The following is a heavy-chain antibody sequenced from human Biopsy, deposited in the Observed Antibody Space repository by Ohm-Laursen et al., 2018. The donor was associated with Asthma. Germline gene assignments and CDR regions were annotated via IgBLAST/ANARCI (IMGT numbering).Heavy chain of an antibody. Sequence: LSLTCAASGFTFSSYAMRWVRQAPGKGLEWVARIKRKIDGETADYAAPVKGRFSISRDDSKNTLYLQMNSLRIEDTAVYYCQRGDPFDYWGQGTLVTVSS. D-gene: IGHD6-25*01. CDR2: IKRKIDGETA. CDR1: GFTFSSYA. J-gene: IGHJ4*02. CDR3: QRGDPFDY. V-gene: IGHV3-15*01.